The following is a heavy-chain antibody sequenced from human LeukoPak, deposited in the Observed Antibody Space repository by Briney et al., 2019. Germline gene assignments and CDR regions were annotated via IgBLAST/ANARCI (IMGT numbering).Heavy chain of an antibody. CDR2: IYSSGST. CDR3: AKGGSSWYNWFDP. V-gene: IGHV4-4*07. D-gene: IGHD6-13*01. Sequence: SETLSLTCTVSGGSISSYYWSWIRQSAGKGLEWIGRIYSSGSTNYNPSLKSRVTMSIDTSKNQFSLNVSSVTAADTAMYYCAKGGSSWYNWFDPRGQGSLVTVSS. J-gene: IGHJ5*02. CDR1: GGSISSYY.